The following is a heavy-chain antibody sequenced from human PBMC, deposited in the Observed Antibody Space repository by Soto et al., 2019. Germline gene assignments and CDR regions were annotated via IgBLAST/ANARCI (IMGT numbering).Heavy chain of an antibody. V-gene: IGHV4-34*01. Sequence: SETLSLTCAVYGGSVSGYYWSWIRQPPGKGLEWIGEINHSGSTNYNPSLKSRVTISVDTSKNQFSLKLSSVTAADTAVYYCALWFGELGYYYYMDVWGKGTTVTVSS. D-gene: IGHD3-10*01. CDR2: INHSGST. CDR3: ALWFGELGYYYYMDV. CDR1: GGSVSGYY. J-gene: IGHJ6*03.